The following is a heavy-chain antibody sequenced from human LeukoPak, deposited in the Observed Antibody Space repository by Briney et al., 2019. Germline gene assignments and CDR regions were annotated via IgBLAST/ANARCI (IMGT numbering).Heavy chain of an antibody. CDR3: ARDLAVAGTAPFDY. J-gene: IGHJ4*02. D-gene: IGHD6-19*01. CDR1: GFTFSSYE. V-gene: IGHV3-48*03. CDR2: ISSSGSTI. Sequence: GGSLRLSCADSGFTFSSYEMNWVRQAPGKGLEWVSYISSSGSTIYYADSVKGRFTISRDNAKNSLYLQMNSLRAEDTAVYYCARDLAVAGTAPFDYWGQGTLVTVSS.